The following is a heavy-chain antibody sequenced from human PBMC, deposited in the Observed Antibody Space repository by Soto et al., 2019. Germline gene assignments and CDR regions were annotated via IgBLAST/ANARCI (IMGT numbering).Heavy chain of an antibody. J-gene: IGHJ4*02. CDR1: GGSITSYD. CDR3: AATPRY. Sequence: QVQLQESGPGLVKPSETLSLTCTVSGGSITSYDWNWIRQPPAKGLERIGYIYSSGSTNYNPSLRGRVSMSLDTSKNQAAPNVTSVTAADTAVYDCAATPRYWGQGRLVTVSS. V-gene: IGHV4-59*01. CDR2: IYSSGST. D-gene: IGHD2-15*01.